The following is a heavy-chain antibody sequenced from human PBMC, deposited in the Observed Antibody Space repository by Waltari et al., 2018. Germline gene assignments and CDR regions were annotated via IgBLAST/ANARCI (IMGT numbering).Heavy chain of an antibody. D-gene: IGHD2-21*02. V-gene: IGHV1-8*02. Sequence: QVQLVQSGAEVKKPGASVKVSCKASGYTFTSYDINWVRQATGQGLEWMGWMNPNSGNTNYAQKLQGIVTMTTDTSTSTAYMELRSLRSDDTAVYYCARGVGGNSEEGVMDVWGQGTTVTVSS. CDR2: MNPNSGNT. CDR1: GYTFTSYD. CDR3: ARGVGGNSEEGVMDV. J-gene: IGHJ6*02.